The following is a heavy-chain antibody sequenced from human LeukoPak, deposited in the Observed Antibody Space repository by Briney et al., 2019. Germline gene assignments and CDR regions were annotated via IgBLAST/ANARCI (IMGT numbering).Heavy chain of an antibody. CDR3: ARSRGAWYDAFDI. Sequence: ASVKVSCKASGYSFSKYSINWVRQAPGQGLEWMGIINPSGGTTRYAQKFQGRVTITRDTSASTAYMELSSLGSEDTAVYYCARSRGAWYDAFDIWGQGTMVTVSS. D-gene: IGHD2-15*01. J-gene: IGHJ3*02. CDR1: GYSFSKYS. CDR2: INPSGGTT. V-gene: IGHV1-46*01.